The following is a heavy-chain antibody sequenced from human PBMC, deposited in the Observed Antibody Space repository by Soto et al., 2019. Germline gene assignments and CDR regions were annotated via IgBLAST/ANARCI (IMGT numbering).Heavy chain of an antibody. Sequence: ETLGLSCTAPGCTLRRNNMNWVRQAPGKGLEWVASISSSGDYLYYADSVKGRFIISRDNCQNSLFLQMNNLRADDTAVYYCVRGVADEDGAAAPWFFFENWGPGTQFPVS. CDR2: ISSSGDYL. CDR3: VRGVADEDGAAAPWFFFEN. D-gene: IGHD6-25*01. J-gene: IGHJ4*02. V-gene: IGHV3-21*01. CDR1: GCTLRRNN.